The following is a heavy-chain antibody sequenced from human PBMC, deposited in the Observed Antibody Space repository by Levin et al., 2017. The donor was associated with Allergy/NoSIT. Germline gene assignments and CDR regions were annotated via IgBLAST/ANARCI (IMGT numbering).Heavy chain of an antibody. J-gene: IGHJ4*02. V-gene: IGHV5-10-1*01. Sequence: GGSLRLSCKGSGNSFTNHWITWVRQMPGKGLEWMGKIDLSDSYIKYSPSFQGHVTISADKSISTAYLQWSSLKASDTAMYYCATHDYGDSWKNWGQGTLVIVSS. CDR1: GNSFTNHW. CDR3: ATHDYGDSWKN. CDR2: IDLSDSYI. D-gene: IGHD4-17*01.